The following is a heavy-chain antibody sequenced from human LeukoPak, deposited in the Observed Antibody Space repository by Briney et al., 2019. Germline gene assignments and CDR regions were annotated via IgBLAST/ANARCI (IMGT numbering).Heavy chain of an antibody. CDR3: ARGPAPPYYYDSSGSFDY. D-gene: IGHD3-22*01. Sequence: SETLSLTCTVSGGSLSSYYWSWIRQPPGKGLEWIGYIYYSGSTNYNPSLKSRVTISVDTSKNQFSLKLSSVTAADTAVYYCARGPAPPYYYDSSGSFDYWGQGTLVTVSS. CDR2: IYYSGST. V-gene: IGHV4-59*01. J-gene: IGHJ4*02. CDR1: GGSLSSYY.